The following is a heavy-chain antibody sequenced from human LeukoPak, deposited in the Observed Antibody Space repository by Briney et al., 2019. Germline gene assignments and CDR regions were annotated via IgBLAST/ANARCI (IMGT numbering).Heavy chain of an antibody. CDR1: GGSISSYY. V-gene: IGHV4-59*01. CDR3: ARSWAYALGYYYYMDV. D-gene: IGHD2-2*01. Sequence: SETLSLTCTVSGGSISSYYWSWIRQPPGRGLGWIGYIYYSGSTNYNPSLMSRGTISVDTSKNQFSLKLSSVTAADTAVYYCARSWAYALGYYYYMDVWGKGTTVTVYS. CDR2: IYYSGST. J-gene: IGHJ6*03.